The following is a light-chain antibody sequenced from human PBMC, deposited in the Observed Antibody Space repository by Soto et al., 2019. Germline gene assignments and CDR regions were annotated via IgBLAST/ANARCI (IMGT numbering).Light chain of an antibody. CDR1: QSVSSY. J-gene: IGKJ1*01. CDR3: QQRSSWWT. Sequence: EIVLTQSPATLSLSPGERATLSCRASQSVSSYLAWYQQKPGQAPRLLIYDASNTATGIPARVSGSGSGTDFTLTISSLEPEDFAVYYCQQRSSWWTFGQGTKVEIK. V-gene: IGKV3-11*01. CDR2: DAS.